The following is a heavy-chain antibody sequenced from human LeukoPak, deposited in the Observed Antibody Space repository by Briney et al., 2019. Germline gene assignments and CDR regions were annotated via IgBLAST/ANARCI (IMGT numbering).Heavy chain of an antibody. CDR1: GFIFSTSW. Sequence: GGSLRLSCAASGFIFSTSWMTWVRQAPGKGLEWVANINLDGSEKYYVDSVKGRFTISRDNAKDSLYLQMNSLRAEDTAVYYCARGITSGPRRYDVRNFDYWGQGTPVTVSS. D-gene: IGHD3-3*01. J-gene: IGHJ4*02. CDR3: ARGITSGPRRYDVRNFDY. V-gene: IGHV3-7*01. CDR2: INLDGSEK.